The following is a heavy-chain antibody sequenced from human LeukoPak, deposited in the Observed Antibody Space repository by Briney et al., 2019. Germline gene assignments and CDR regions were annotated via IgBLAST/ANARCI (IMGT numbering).Heavy chain of an antibody. CDR1: GFTFSSYG. CDR3: ARDSTGSLDN. J-gene: IGHJ4*02. D-gene: IGHD6-19*01. CDR2: IKEDASDE. V-gene: IGHV3-7*01. Sequence: GGSLRLSCAASGFTFSSYGMHWVRQAPGKGLEWVANIKEDASDENYVESVKGRFTISRDNAKNSLYLQMNSLRAEDTAVYHCARDSTGSLDNWGQGTLVTVSS.